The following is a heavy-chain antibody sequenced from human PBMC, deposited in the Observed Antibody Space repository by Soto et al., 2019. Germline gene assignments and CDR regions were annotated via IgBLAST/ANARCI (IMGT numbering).Heavy chain of an antibody. CDR1: GFTFSSYA. D-gene: IGHD2-2*01. Sequence: VQLLESGGGLVQPGESLRLSCAASGFTFSSYAMSWVRQAPGKGLEWVSAISGSGGSTYDADSVKGRFTISRDKSKNTLYLQMNSLRAEDTAVYYCAKVIQPKKVDYDAFDIWGQGTMVTVSS. CDR2: ISGSGGST. J-gene: IGHJ3*02. CDR3: AKVIQPKKVDYDAFDI. V-gene: IGHV3-23*01.